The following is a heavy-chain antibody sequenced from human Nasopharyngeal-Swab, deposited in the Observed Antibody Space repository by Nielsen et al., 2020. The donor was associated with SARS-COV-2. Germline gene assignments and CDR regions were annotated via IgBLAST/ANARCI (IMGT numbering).Heavy chain of an antibody. Sequence: WVRQAPGQGLEWMGIINPSGGSTSYARKFQGRVTMTRDTSTSTVYMELSSLRSEDTAVYYCARDPTYDSSGYYQEYFDYWGQGTLVTVSS. D-gene: IGHD3-22*01. CDR3: ARDPTYDSSGYYQEYFDY. V-gene: IGHV1-46*01. J-gene: IGHJ4*02. CDR2: INPSGGST.